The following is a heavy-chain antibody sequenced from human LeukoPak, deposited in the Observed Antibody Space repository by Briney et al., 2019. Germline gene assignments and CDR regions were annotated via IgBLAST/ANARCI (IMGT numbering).Heavy chain of an antibody. CDR2: ISYDGSNK. J-gene: IGHJ3*02. CDR3: ARGLRRFAPAPPFDI. V-gene: IGHV3-30*19. CDR1: GFTFSNYG. D-gene: IGHD3-16*01. Sequence: GGSLRLSCAASGFTFSNYGIHWVRQAPGKGLEWVAVISYDGSNKYYADSVKGRFTISRDNSKNTLYLQMNSLRAEDTAEYYCARGLRRFAPAPPFDIWGQGTMVTVSS.